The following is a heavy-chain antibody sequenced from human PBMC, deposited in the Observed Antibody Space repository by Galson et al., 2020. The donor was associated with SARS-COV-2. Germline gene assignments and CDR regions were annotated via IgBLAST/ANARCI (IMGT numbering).Heavy chain of an antibody. V-gene: IGHV2-70*01. D-gene: IGHD2-8*01. CDR1: GFSLSTSGMC. J-gene: IGHJ6*02. CDR3: AGTLEGNGSTGSSAYYYGMDV. CDR2: IDWDDDK. Sequence: SGPTLVKPTQTLTLTCTFSGFSLSTSGMCVSWIRQPPGKALEWLALIDWDDDKYYSTSLKTRLTISKDTSKNQVVLTMTNMDPVDTATYYCAGTLEGNGSTGSSAYYYGMDVWGQGTTVTVSS.